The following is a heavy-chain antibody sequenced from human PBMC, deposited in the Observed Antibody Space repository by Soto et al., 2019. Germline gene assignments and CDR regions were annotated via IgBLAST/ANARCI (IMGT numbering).Heavy chain of an antibody. CDR3: ARDRRYCSSTSCYVIEYYYYGMDV. D-gene: IGHD2-2*01. Sequence: SQTLSLTCAISGDSVSSNSAAWNWIRQSPSRGLEWLGRTYYRSKWYNDYAVSVKSRITINPDTSKNQFSLQLNSVTPEDTAVYYCARDRRYCSSTSCYVIEYYYYGMDVWGQGTTVTVSS. J-gene: IGHJ6*02. CDR2: TYYRSKWYN. CDR1: GDSVSSNSAA. V-gene: IGHV6-1*01.